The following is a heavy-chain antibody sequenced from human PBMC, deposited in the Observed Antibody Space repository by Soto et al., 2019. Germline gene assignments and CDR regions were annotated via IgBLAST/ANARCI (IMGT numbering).Heavy chain of an antibody. CDR1: RFVFSSYA. V-gene: IGHV3-23*01. CDR2: ISGNGRTT. D-gene: IGHD1-20*01. Sequence: GGSLRLSCVVSRFVFSSYAMSWVRQTPGKGLAWVAGISGNGRTTDYAAPVKGRFTISRDNSKNTLYLQMNSLRVEDTAVYYCAKVYTTDITVIVPSYGSDIWGHGTTVTV. CDR3: AKVYTTDITVIVPSYGSDI. J-gene: IGHJ6*02.